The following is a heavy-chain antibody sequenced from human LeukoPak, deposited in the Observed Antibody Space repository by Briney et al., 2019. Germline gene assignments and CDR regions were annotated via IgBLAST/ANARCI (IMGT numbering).Heavy chain of an antibody. J-gene: IGHJ4*02. D-gene: IGHD5-12*01. V-gene: IGHV1-69*05. CDR1: GGTFSSYA. CDR2: IIPIFGTA. Sequence: SVKVSCKASGGTFSSYAISWVRQAPGQGLEWMGRIIPIFGTANYAQKFQGRVTITTDESTNTVYMQLSSLRPEDTAVYYCAREARERGYSGYDDYWGQGTLVTVSS. CDR3: AREARERGYSGYDDY.